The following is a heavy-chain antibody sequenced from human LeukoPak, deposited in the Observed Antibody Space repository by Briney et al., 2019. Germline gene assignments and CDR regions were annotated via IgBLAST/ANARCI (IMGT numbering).Heavy chain of an antibody. CDR2: INPNSGGT. CDR1: GYTFTGYY. Sequence: GASVKVSCKASGYTFTGYYMHWVRQAPGQGLEWMGWINPNSGGTNYAQKFQGRVTMTRDTSISTAYMELSRLRSDDTAVYYCARCMPYRSYLNWFDPWGQGTLVTVSS. D-gene: IGHD1-26*01. V-gene: IGHV1-2*02. J-gene: IGHJ5*02. CDR3: ARCMPYRSYLNWFDP.